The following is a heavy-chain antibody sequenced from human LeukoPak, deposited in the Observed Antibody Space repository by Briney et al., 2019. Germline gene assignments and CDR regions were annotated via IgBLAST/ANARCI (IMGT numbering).Heavy chain of an antibody. J-gene: IGHJ4*02. V-gene: IGHV3-33*01. Sequence: PGRSLRPSCAASGFTFSNYGMHWVRQAPGRGLEWVAVIWYDGSTKYYADSVKGRFTISRDNSKNMLYLQMNSLRAEDTAVYYCAANFDFWGQGTLVTVSS. CDR2: IWYDGSTK. CDR3: AANFDF. CDR1: GFTFSNYG.